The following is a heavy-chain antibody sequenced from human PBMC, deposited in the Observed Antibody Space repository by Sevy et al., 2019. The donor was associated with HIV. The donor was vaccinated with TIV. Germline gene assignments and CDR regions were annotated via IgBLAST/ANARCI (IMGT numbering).Heavy chain of an antibody. V-gene: IGHV1-18*01. J-gene: IGHJ4*02. CDR3: ARLDTAMVPFDY. D-gene: IGHD5-18*01. CDR2: ISAYNGNT. CDR1: GYTFTSYG. Sequence: ASVKVSCKASGYTFTSYGISWVRQAPGQGLEWMGWISAYNGNTNYAQKLQGRVTMTTDTSTSTAYMELRSLRSDDTAVYYWARLDTAMVPFDYWGQGTLVTVSS.